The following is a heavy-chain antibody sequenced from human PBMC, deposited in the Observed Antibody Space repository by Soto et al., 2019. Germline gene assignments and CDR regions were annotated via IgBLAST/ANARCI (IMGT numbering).Heavy chain of an antibody. Sequence: QVQVVQSGAEVKKPESSVKVSCTPSGGTFNTYTVNWVRLAPGHGLEWMGRFIPILDMANYAQKVQDRVTITADRSTFTAYMELHSLTPDDTAVYYCAITYCRDNACPRDFDFWGPGTRVTVSS. CDR3: AITYCRDNACPRDFDF. D-gene: IGHD2-21*01. V-gene: IGHV1-69*02. J-gene: IGHJ4*02. CDR1: GGTFNTYT. CDR2: FIPILDMA.